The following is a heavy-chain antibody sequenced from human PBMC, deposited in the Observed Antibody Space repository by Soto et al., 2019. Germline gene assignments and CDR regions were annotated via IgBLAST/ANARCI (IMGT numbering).Heavy chain of an antibody. Sequence: GLDLEWLALIYWNDDKRYSPSLKSRLTITKDTSKNQVVLTMTNMDPVDTATYYCAHWTTVTDVDYWGQGTLVTVSS. J-gene: IGHJ4*02. CDR3: AHWTTVTDVDY. D-gene: IGHD4-17*01. V-gene: IGHV2-5*01. CDR2: IYWNDDK.